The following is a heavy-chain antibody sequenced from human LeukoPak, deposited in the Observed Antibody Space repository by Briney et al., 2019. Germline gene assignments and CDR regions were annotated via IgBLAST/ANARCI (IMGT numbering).Heavy chain of an antibody. V-gene: IGHV3-30*02. D-gene: IGHD3-22*01. Sequence: GGSLRLSCAASGFTFSSYGMHWVRQAPGKGLEWVAFIRYDGSNKYYADSVKGRFTISRDNSKNTLYLQMNSLRAEDTAVYYCAKDPSSGYYGGLYFDYWGQGTLVTVSS. J-gene: IGHJ4*02. CDR1: GFTFSSYG. CDR3: AKDPSSGYYGGLYFDY. CDR2: IRYDGSNK.